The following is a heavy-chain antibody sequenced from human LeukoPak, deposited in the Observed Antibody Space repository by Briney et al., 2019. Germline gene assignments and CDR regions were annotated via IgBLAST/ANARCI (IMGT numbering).Heavy chain of an antibody. V-gene: IGHV1-46*02. CDR1: GYTFNNHY. CDR2: INPSGGST. J-gene: IGHJ4*02. Sequence: ASVKVSCKASGYTFNNHYMYWVRQAPGQGLEWMGVINPSGGSTSYAQKFQGRVTMTRDTSTRTVYMEVNSLRSEDTAVYYCAKDSPPVDYWGQGTLVTVSS. CDR3: AKDSPPVDY.